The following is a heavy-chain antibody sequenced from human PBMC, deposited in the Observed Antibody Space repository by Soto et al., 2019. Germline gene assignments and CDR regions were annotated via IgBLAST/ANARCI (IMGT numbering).Heavy chain of an antibody. D-gene: IGHD3-9*01. J-gene: IGHJ6*02. Sequence: QVQLVESGGGVVQPGRSLRLSCAASGFTFSSYAMHWVRQAPGKGLEWVAVISYDGSNKYYADSVKGRFTISRDNSKNPLIYQINNRRSGDSSRFYGSKSLNTGYITISRLETGVEYYYGWGFWGHGTTVAFSS. CDR2: ISYDGSNK. CDR1: GFTFSSYA. V-gene: IGHV3-30*14. CDR3: SKSLNTGYITISRLETGVEYYYGWGF.